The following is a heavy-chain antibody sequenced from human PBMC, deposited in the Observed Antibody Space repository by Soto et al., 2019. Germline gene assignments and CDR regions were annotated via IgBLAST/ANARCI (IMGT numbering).Heavy chain of an antibody. J-gene: IGHJ6*02. D-gene: IGHD6-6*01. CDR2: ISDSGST. Sequence: SETLSLTCTVSGGSIDYYRWSWIRQPPGKGLVWIGDISDSGSTNFNLSLRSRVTILVATSKNQFSLKLNSVTAADTAVYYCSRDRTSSFPYYVIDVWGQGTTVTVSS. CDR3: SRDRTSSFPYYVIDV. V-gene: IGHV4-59*01. CDR1: GGSIDYYR.